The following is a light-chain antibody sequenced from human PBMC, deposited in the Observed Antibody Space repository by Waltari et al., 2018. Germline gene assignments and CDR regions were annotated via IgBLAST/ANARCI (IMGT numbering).Light chain of an antibody. J-gene: IGLJ2*01. CDR1: RSDVGGYNY. Sequence: QSALTQPRSVSGSPGQSVTISCTGTRSDVGGYNYVSWYQQHPGKAPKLMIYEVSKRPSGVPDLFSGSKSGNTASLTISGLQAEDEADYYCCSYAGSYTGVFGGGTKLTVL. CDR2: EVS. CDR3: CSYAGSYTGV. V-gene: IGLV2-11*01.